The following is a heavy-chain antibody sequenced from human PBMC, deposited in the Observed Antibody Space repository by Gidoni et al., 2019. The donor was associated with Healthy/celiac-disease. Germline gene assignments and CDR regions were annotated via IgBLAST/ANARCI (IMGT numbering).Heavy chain of an antibody. CDR3: ARDPGGAAAGTADY. D-gene: IGHD6-13*01. J-gene: IGHJ4*02. CDR2: INPNSGGT. CDR1: GYTFIGYY. Sequence: QVQLVQSGAEVKKPGASVKVSCKASGYTFIGYYMHWVRQAPGQGLEGMGGINPNSGGTNYAQKFKGRVTMTRDTSISTAYMELSRLRSDDTAVYYCARDPGGAAAGTADYWGQGTLVTVSS. V-gene: IGHV1-2*02.